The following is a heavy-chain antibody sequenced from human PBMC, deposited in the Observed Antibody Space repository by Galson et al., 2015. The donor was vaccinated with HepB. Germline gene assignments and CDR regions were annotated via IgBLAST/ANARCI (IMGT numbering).Heavy chain of an antibody. V-gene: IGHV4-34*01. CDR3: ARGRIGYSYGRRSYYFDY. J-gene: IGHJ4*02. CDR1: GGSFSGYY. CDR2: INHSGST. D-gene: IGHD5-18*01. Sequence: ETLSLTCAVYGGSFSGYYWSWIRQPPGKGLEWIGEINHSGSTNYNPSLKSRVTISVDTSKNQFSLKLSSVTAADTAVYYCARGRIGYSYGRRSYYFDYWGQGTLVTVSS.